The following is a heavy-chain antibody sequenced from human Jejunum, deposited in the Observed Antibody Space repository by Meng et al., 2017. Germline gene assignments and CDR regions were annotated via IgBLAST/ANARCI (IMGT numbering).Heavy chain of an antibody. J-gene: IGHJ4*02. CDR3: ARAIRERYFDS. CDR1: VVPTTAPFY. Sequence: QVQMQASGPGLVKPSGTLSLTCTVSVVPTTAPFYWTWIRQAPGKGLEWIGEVWPSGATYYNPSLSSRITISIDTSNNQFSLEVAFLTAADTAVYYCARAIRERYFDSWGQGTLVTVSS. V-gene: IGHV4-4*02. D-gene: IGHD1-14*01. CDR2: VWPSGAT.